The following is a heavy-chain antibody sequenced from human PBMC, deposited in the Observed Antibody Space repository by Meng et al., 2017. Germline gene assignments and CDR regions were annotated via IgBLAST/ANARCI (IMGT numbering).Heavy chain of an antibody. V-gene: IGHV1-69*13. CDR2: IIPIFGTA. CDR1: GGTFSSYA. J-gene: IGHJ6*02. Sequence: SVKVSCKASGGTFSSYAISWVRQAPGQGLEWMGGIIPIFGTANYAQKFQGRVTITADESTSTAYMELSSLRSEDTTVYYCARVTAMGSYYYYGMDVWGQGTTVTVSS. CDR3: ARVTAMGSYYYYGMDV. D-gene: IGHD5-18*01.